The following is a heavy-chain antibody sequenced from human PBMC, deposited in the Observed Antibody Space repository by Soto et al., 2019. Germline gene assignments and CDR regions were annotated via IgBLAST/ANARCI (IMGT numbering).Heavy chain of an antibody. CDR2: IYYRGNT. V-gene: IGHV4-59*11. CDR1: GGSISSHY. J-gene: IGHJ4*02. D-gene: IGHD3-10*01. Sequence: SETLSLTCTVSGGSISSHYWIWIRQSPGKGLEWIGYIYYRGNTNYNPSLKSRVTISVDTSKNQFSLKLNSVTTADTAVYYCARHEGMYNYGSGSSPFDYCGRRTLVPVSA. CDR3: ARHEGMYNYGSGSSPFDY.